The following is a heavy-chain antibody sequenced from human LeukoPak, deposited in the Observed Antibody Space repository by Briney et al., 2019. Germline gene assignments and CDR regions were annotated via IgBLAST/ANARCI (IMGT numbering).Heavy chain of an antibody. CDR1: GYTFSSYS. V-gene: IGHV3-21*01. J-gene: IGHJ4*02. CDR2: ISVRSNYI. CDR3: VRLRRNSDTSSFYYYYDF. D-gene: IGHD3-3*01. Sequence: GGSLRLSCAASGYTFSSYSINWVRQAPGKGLEWVSSISVRSNYIYYAASVRGRFRISRDDARDSLYLQMNSLRAEAPAVYCFVRLRRNSDTSSFYYYYDFWGQGTLVTVSS.